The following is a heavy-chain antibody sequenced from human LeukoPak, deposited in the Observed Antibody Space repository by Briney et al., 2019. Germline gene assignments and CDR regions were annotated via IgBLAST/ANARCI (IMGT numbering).Heavy chain of an antibody. CDR2: ISYDGSNK. Sequence: QPGRSLRLSCAASGFTFSSYAMHWIRQAPGKGLEWVAVISYDGSNKYYADSVKGRFTISRENSKNTLYLQMNSLRAEDTAVYYCAKVRLYGDYPEIDYWGQGTLVAVSS. CDR1: GFTFSSYA. CDR3: AKVRLYGDYPEIDY. D-gene: IGHD4-17*01. V-gene: IGHV3-30-3*01. J-gene: IGHJ4*02.